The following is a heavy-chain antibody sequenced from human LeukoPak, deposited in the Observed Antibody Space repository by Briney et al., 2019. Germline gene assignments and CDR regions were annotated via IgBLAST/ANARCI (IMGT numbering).Heavy chain of an antibody. V-gene: IGHV3-20*04. CDR2: INWNGGST. J-gene: IGHJ6*03. D-gene: IGHD3-10*01. CDR3: AKSGLRNYGSGIYYYMDV. Sequence: GGSLRLSCAASGFTFDDYGMSWVRQAPGKGLEWVSGINWNGGSTGYADSVKGRFTISRDNAKNSLYLQMNSLRAEDTAVYYCAKSGLRNYGSGIYYYMDVWGKGTTVTISS. CDR1: GFTFDDYG.